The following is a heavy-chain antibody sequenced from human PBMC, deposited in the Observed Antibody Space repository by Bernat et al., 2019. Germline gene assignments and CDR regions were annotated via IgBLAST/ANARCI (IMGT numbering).Heavy chain of an antibody. Sequence: QVQLVQSGAEVKKPGSSVKVSCKASGGTFSSYAISWVRQAPGQGLEWMGRIIPILGIANYEQKFQGRVTITAEKSTSTAYMELSSLRSEDTAVYYCARVSPPRTIDYWGQGTLVTVSS. CDR2: IIPILGIA. CDR1: GGTFSSYA. D-gene: IGHD1-14*01. CDR3: ARVSPPRTIDY. J-gene: IGHJ4*02. V-gene: IGHV1-69*04.